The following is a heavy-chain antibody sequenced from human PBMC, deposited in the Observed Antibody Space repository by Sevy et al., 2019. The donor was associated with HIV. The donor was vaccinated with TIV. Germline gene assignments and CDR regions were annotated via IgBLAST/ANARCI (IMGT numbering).Heavy chain of an antibody. Sequence: SETLSLTCTVSGGSISSSSYYWGWIRQPPGKGLEWIGSIYYSGSTYYNPSLKSRVTISVDTSKNQFSLKLSSLTAADTAVYYCASFITDAFDIWGQGTMVTVSS. V-gene: IGHV4-39*01. CDR2: IYYSGST. CDR3: ASFITDAFDI. CDR1: GGSISSSSYY. J-gene: IGHJ3*02. D-gene: IGHD3-22*01.